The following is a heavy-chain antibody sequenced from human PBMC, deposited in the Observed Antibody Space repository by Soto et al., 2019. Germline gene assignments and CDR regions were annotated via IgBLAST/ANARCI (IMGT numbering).Heavy chain of an antibody. CDR2: IYYSGST. V-gene: IGHV4-39*01. CDR1: GGSISSSSYY. Sequence: SETLSLTCTVSGGSISSSSYYWGWIRQPPGKGLEWIGSIYYSGSTYYNPSLKSRVTISVDTSKNQFSLKLSSVTATDTAVYYCARHVADSGGWYYFDYWGQGTLVTVSS. J-gene: IGHJ4*02. CDR3: ARHVADSGGWYYFDY. D-gene: IGHD6-19*01.